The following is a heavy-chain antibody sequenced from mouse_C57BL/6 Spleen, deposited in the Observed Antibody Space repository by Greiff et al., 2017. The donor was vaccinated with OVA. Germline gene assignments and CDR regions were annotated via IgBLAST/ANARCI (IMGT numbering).Heavy chain of an antibody. Sequence: QVQLQQSGPELVKPGASVKISCKASGYAFSSSWMNWVKQRPGKGLEWIGRIYPGDGDTNYNVKFKGKATLTADKSSSTAYMQLSSLTSEDSAVYFCARDLYGSSYGFAYWGQGTLVTVSA. D-gene: IGHD1-1*01. CDR2: IYPGDGDT. J-gene: IGHJ3*01. CDR3: ARDLYGSSYGFAY. CDR1: GYAFSSSW. V-gene: IGHV1-82*01.